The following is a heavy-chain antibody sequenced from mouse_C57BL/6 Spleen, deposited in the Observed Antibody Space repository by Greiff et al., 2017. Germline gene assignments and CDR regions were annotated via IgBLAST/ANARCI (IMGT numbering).Heavy chain of an antibody. CDR3: ARPPYYGSSYWFAY. D-gene: IGHD1-1*01. CDR2: ISSGSSTI. CDR1: GFTFSDYG. V-gene: IGHV5-17*01. Sequence: DVQLVESGGGLVKPGGSLKLSCAASGFTFSDYGMHWVRQAPEKGLEWVAYISSGSSTIYYADTVKGRFTISRDNAKNTLFLQMTSLRSEDTAMYYCARPPYYGSSYWFAYWGQGTLVTVSA. J-gene: IGHJ3*01.